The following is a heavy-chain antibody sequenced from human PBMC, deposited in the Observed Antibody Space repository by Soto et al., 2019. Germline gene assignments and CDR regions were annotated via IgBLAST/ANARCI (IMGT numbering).Heavy chain of an antibody. CDR2: ITAYNGNT. V-gene: IGHV1-18*01. J-gene: IGHJ4*02. D-gene: IGHD3-3*02. CDR3: ASGEAFLEC. Sequence: QVQLVQSGAEVKKPGASVKVSCKASGYTFTNYGISWVRQAPGQGLEWMGWITAYNGNTNYEQKRQGRVTMTTDASTSISYIELRSLRSDDTAVYYCASGEAFLECWGQGTLVTVSS. CDR1: GYTFTNYG.